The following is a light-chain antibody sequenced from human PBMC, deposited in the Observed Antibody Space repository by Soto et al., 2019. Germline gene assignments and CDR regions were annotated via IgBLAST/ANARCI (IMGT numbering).Light chain of an antibody. J-gene: IGKJ1*01. CDR3: QQYDTLPLT. V-gene: IGKV1-33*01. Sequence: DIQMTQSPSSLSASVGDRVTITCQASQDISNYLNWYQQKPGKAPKLLIYDASNLETGVPSRFSGSGSGTEFTFTISSLQPEDIATYYCQQYDTLPLTFGQGTKVEIK. CDR1: QDISNY. CDR2: DAS.